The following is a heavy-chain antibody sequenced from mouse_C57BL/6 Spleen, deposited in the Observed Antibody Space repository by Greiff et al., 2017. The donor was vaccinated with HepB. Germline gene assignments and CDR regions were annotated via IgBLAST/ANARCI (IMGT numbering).Heavy chain of an antibody. Sequence: EVKLMESGGGLVQPQGSLKLSCAASGFNFYTYAMHWVRLAPGKGLEWVARIRSKSSNYATYYADSVKDRFTISRDDSQSMLYLQMNNLKTEDTAMYYCVRGTYSNYEDAMDYWGQGTSVTVSS. J-gene: IGHJ4*01. D-gene: IGHD2-5*01. CDR3: VRGTYSNYEDAMDY. V-gene: IGHV10-3*01. CDR2: IRSKSSNYAT. CDR1: GFNFYTYA.